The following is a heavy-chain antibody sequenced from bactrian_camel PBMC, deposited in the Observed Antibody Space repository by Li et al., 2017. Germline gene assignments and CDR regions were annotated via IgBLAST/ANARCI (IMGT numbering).Heavy chain of an antibody. V-gene: IGHV3-2*01. Sequence: QVQLVESGGGLVQPGGTLRLSCAASGFTFSATYMTWVRHYPGKGLEWVSAIYSDGSRTYYADSVKGRFTISRDNAKNTMYLQMNSLKSEDTAVYYCAKRRKSDYDFHGIDTWGKGTQVTVS. D-gene: IGHD4*01. CDR1: GFTFSATY. CDR2: IYSDGSRT. J-gene: IGHJ7*01.